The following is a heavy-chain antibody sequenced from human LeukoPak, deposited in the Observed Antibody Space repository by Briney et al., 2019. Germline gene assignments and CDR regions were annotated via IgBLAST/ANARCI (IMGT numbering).Heavy chain of an antibody. Sequence: GGSLRLSCAASGFTFSSYAMSWVRQAPGKGLEWVSAISGSGGSTYYADSVKGRFTISRDNSKNTLYLQMNSLRAEDTAVYYCAKDWGARVAAGPFGIWFDPWGQGTLVTVSS. CDR2: ISGSGGST. CDR1: GFTFSSYA. CDR3: AKDWGARVAAGPFGIWFDP. V-gene: IGHV3-23*01. J-gene: IGHJ5*02. D-gene: IGHD6-13*01.